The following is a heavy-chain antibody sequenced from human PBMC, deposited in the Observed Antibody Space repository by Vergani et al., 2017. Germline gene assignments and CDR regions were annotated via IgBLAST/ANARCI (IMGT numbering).Heavy chain of an antibody. CDR3: ARDSLSGSGHGEDY. CDR1: GYTFTGYY. J-gene: IGHJ4*02. CDR2: INPNSGGT. D-gene: IGHD1-26*01. V-gene: IGHV1-2*02. Sequence: QVQLVQSGAEVKKPGASVKVSCKASGYTFTGYYMHWVRQAPGQGLEWMGWINPNSGGTNYAQKFQGRVTMTTDTSTSTAYMELRSLRSDDTAVYYCARDSLSGSGHGEDYWGQGTLVTVSS.